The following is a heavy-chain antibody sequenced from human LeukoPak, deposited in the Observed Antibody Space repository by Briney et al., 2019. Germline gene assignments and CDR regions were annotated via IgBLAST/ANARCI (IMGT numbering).Heavy chain of an antibody. CDR1: GYTFSSYG. CDR3: AREYGHTPLDY. D-gene: IGHD4-17*01. J-gene: IGHJ4*02. V-gene: IGHV1-46*01. Sequence: ASVKVSCKASGYTFSSYGISWVRQAPGQGLEWMGIINPSGGSTSYAQKFQGRVTMTRDTSTSTVYMELSSLRSEDTAVYYCAREYGHTPLDYWGQGTLVTVSS. CDR2: INPSGGST.